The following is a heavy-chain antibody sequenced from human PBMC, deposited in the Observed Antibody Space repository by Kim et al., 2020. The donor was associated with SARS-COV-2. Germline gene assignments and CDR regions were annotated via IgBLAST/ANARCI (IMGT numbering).Heavy chain of an antibody. CDR3: AKDHPSSGWPTFDS. V-gene: IGHV3-23*05. CDR1: GFTFSRRV. D-gene: IGHD6-19*01. CDR2: VNNNNNP. Sequence: GGSLRLSCAASGFTFSRRVMSWVRQVPGKGLEWIASVNNNNNPYYAASVKGRFTVSRDITKDTLYLQMNSLRADDTALYYCAKDHPSSGWPTFDSWGQGTLVAVSS. J-gene: IGHJ4*02.